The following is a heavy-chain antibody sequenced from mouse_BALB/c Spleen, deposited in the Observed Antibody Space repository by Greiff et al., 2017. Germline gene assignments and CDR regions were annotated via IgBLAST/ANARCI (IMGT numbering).Heavy chain of an antibody. Sequence: EVMLVESGGGLVKPGGSLKLSCAASGFTFSSYAMSWVRQTPEKRLEWVASISSGGSTYYPDSVKGRFTISRDNARNILYLQMSSLRSEDTAMYYCARGYDYDEGFAYWGQGTLVTVSA. CDR3: ARGYDYDEGFAY. D-gene: IGHD2-4*01. V-gene: IGHV5-6-5*01. CDR1: GFTFSSYA. J-gene: IGHJ3*01. CDR2: ISSGGST.